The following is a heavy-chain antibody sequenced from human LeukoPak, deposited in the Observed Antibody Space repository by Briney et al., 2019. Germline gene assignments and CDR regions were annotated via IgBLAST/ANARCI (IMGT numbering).Heavy chain of an antibody. CDR2: INHSGST. D-gene: IGHD4-17*01. J-gene: IGHJ6*03. Sequence: PSETLSLTCAVYGGSFSGYYWSRIRQPPGKGLEWIGEINHSGSTNYNPSLKSRVTISVDTSKNQFSLKLSSVTAADTAVYYCARLSYGDYYYYYYYYMDVWGKGTTVTVSS. CDR1: GGSFSGYY. CDR3: ARLSYGDYYYYYYYYMDV. V-gene: IGHV4-34*01.